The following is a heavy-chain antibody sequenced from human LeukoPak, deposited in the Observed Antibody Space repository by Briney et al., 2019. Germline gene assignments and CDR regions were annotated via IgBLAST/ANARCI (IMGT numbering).Heavy chain of an antibody. CDR3: ARGLIAVAGIFDY. CDR1: GGTFSSYA. CDR2: IIPIFGTA. Sequence: AASVKVSCKASGGTFSSYAISWVRQAPGQGLEWMGGIIPIFGTANYAQKFQGRVTITADESTSTAYMELSSLRSEDTAVYYCARGLIAVAGIFDYWGQGTLVTVSS. J-gene: IGHJ4*02. D-gene: IGHD6-19*01. V-gene: IGHV1-69*13.